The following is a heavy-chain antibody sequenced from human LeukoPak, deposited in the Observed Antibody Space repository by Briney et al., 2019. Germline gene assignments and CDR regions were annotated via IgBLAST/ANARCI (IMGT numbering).Heavy chain of an antibody. V-gene: IGHV3-48*04. CDR2: ITSSSNSI. D-gene: IGHD1-26*01. CDR3: ARSGGYGQWGDYFDY. CDR1: GFTFSSYS. J-gene: IGHJ4*02. Sequence: PGGSLRLSCVASGFTFSSYSMNWVRQAPGKGLEWISYITSSSNSIYYADSVKGRFTISRDNAKNSLYLQMNSLRAEDTALYYCARSGGYGQWGDYFDYWGQGTLVTVSS.